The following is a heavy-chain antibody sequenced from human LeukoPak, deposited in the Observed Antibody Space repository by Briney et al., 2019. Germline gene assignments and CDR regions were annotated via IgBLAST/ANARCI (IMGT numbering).Heavy chain of an antibody. V-gene: IGHV5-51*01. Sequence: GESLQISCQGSGYSFTSYWIGWVRQLPGKGLEWMGIIYPGDSDTRYSPSFQGQVTISADKSISTAYLQWSSLKASDTAMYYCARHEWGGHSSSSGPSDYWGQGTLVTVSS. CDR2: IYPGDSDT. CDR1: GYSFTSYW. J-gene: IGHJ4*02. D-gene: IGHD6-6*01. CDR3: ARHEWGGHSSSSGPSDY.